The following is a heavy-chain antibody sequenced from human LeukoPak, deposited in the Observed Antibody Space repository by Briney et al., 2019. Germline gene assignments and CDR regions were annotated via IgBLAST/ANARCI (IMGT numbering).Heavy chain of an antibody. J-gene: IGHJ6*04. Sequence: SQTLSLTCAISGDTVSSNRASWNWIRRSPSRGLEWLGRTYYRSKWYNDYAVSVKSRITINPDTSKNQFSLLLNSVTPEDTAVYYCARAVVANSYDYYGVDVWGEGTTVTVSS. D-gene: IGHD2-15*01. CDR1: GDTVSSNRAS. CDR2: TYYRSKWYN. V-gene: IGHV6-1*01. CDR3: ARAVVANSYDYYGVDV.